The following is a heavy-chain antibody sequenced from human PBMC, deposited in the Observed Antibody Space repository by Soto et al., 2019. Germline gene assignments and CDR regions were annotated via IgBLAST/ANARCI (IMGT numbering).Heavy chain of an antibody. Sequence: GGSLRLSCAASGVTFSSYGVHWVRQAPGKGLEGGAVIWDDGSNKYYADSVKGRFTIYRDNSKNTRYLHMTSIRAQDTPVYYCSRWRRRCYYYYGTDVWGQGTTVTVSS. CDR2: IWDDGSNK. CDR1: GVTFSSYG. D-gene: IGHD4-17*01. CDR3: SRWRRRCYYYYGTDV. V-gene: IGHV3-33*01. J-gene: IGHJ6*02.